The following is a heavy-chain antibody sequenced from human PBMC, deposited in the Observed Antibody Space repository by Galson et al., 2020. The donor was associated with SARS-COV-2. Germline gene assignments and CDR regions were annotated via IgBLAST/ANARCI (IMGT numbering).Heavy chain of an antibody. CDR2: IYSGGST. V-gene: IGHV3-NL1*01. CDR1: GFNFSSYG. D-gene: IGHD1-26*01. Sequence: GGSLRLSCAASGFNFSSYGMHWVRQAPGKGLEWVSVIYSGGSTYYADSVKGRFTISRDNSKNTLYLQMNSLRAEDTAVYYCARGYEWELATWGQGTLVTVSS. CDR3: ARGYEWELAT. J-gene: IGHJ5*02.